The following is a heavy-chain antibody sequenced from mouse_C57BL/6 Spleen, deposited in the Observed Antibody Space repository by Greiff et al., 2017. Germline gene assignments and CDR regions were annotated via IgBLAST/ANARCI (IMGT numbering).Heavy chain of an antibody. CDR3: ARSVYYDYPFAY. V-gene: IGHV1-55*01. Sequence: QVQLQQPGAELVKPGASVKMSCKASGYTFTSYWITWVKQRPGQGLEWIGDIYPGSGSTNYNEKFKSKATLTVDTSSSTAYMQLSSLTSEDSAVYYCARSVYYDYPFAYWGQGTLVTVSA. J-gene: IGHJ3*01. CDR1: GYTFTSYW. CDR2: IYPGSGST. D-gene: IGHD2-4*01.